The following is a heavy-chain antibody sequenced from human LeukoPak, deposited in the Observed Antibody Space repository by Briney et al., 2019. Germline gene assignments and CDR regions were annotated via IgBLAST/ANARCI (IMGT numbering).Heavy chain of an antibody. D-gene: IGHD3-22*01. CDR3: ARASYESSGYYYQYYYYGMDV. J-gene: IGHJ6*02. CDR1: GFIFSRYW. Sequence: GGSLRLSCAASGFIFSRYWLTWVRQAPGKGLEWVANIQQDGREKHYVDSVKGRFTISRDNAKNSLYLQMNSLRAEDTAVYYCARASYESSGYYYQYYYYGMDVWGQGTTVTVSS. CDR2: IQQDGREK. V-gene: IGHV3-7*01.